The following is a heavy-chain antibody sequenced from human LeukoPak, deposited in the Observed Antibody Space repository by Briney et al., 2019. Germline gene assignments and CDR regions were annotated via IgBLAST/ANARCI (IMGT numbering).Heavy chain of an antibody. Sequence: GGSLRLSCAASGFTFSSYWMSWVRQAPGKVLEWVANIKQDGSEKYYVDSVKGRFTISRDNAKNSLYLQMNSLRAEDTAVYYCASDPMNDYGDYPTGAFDYWGQGTLVTVSS. V-gene: IGHV3-7*01. D-gene: IGHD4-17*01. J-gene: IGHJ4*02. CDR3: ASDPMNDYGDYPTGAFDY. CDR1: GFTFSSYW. CDR2: IKQDGSEK.